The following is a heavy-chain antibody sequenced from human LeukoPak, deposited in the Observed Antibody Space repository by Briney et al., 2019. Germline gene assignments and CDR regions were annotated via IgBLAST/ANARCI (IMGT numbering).Heavy chain of an antibody. CDR1: GYTFTGYY. V-gene: IGHV1-2*02. CDR2: INPNSGGT. Sequence: ASVKVSCKASGYTFTGYYMHWVRQAPGQGLEWMGWINPNSGGTNYARKFQGRVTMTRDTSISTAYMELSRLRSDDTAVYYCARAQTPYEGEPTVDYWGQGTLVTVSS. CDR3: ARAQTPYEGEPTVDY. J-gene: IGHJ4*02. D-gene: IGHD3-16*01.